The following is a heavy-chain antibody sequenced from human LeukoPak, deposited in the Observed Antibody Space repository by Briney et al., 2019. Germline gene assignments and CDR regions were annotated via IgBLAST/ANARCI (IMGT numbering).Heavy chain of an antibody. Sequence: ASVKVSCKASGYTFTSYGISWVRQAPGQGLEWMGWISAYNGNTNYAQKLQGRVTMTTDTSTSTAYMELRSLRSDDTAVYYCARDLVPRQPQYNWFDPWGQGTLVTVSS. J-gene: IGHJ5*02. V-gene: IGHV1-18*01. D-gene: IGHD1-1*01. CDR1: GYTFTSYG. CDR3: ARDLVPRQPQYNWFDP. CDR2: ISAYNGNT.